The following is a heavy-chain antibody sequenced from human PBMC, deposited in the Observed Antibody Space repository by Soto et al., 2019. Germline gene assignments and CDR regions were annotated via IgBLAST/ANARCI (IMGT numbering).Heavy chain of an antibody. CDR1: GFTFSSYA. V-gene: IGHV3-23*01. CDR3: AKAQWARWLETPHQNAFDI. D-gene: IGHD6-19*01. J-gene: IGHJ3*02. Sequence: PGGSLILSCAASGFTFSSYAMSWVLQAPGKGLEWVSAISGSGGSTYYADSVKGRFTISRDNSKNTLYLQMNSLRAEDTAVYYCAKAQWARWLETPHQNAFDIWGQGTMFTVSS. CDR2: ISGSGGST.